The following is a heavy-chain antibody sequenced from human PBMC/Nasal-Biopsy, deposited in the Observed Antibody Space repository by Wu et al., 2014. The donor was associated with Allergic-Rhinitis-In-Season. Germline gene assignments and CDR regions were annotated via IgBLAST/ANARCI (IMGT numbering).Heavy chain of an antibody. D-gene: IGHD2-2*03. V-gene: IGHV3-23*01. CDR3: VRDPGAERRMNDALDI. Sequence: LRLSCAASGFTFSSHAMSWVRQAPGKGLEWVSVISGDDGSTYYADSVKGRFTLSRDSSGNTLSLHMNSLRAEDTALYYCVRDPGAERRMNDALDIWGQGTLVTVSS. CDR2: ISGDDGST. J-gene: IGHJ1*01. CDR1: GFTFSSHA.